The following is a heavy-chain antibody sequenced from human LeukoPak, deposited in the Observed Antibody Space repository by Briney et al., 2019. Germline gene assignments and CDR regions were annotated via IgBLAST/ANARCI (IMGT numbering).Heavy chain of an antibody. CDR1: GGSISSSSYY. CDR3: ASSNTVVVVVATQFDY. Sequence: PSETLSLTCTVSGGSISSSSYYWGWIRQPPGKGLEWIGSIYYTGSTYYNPSLKSRVTISVDTSKNQSSLKLSSVPAADTAVYYCASSNTVVVVVATQFDYWGQGTLVTVSS. J-gene: IGHJ4*02. CDR2: IYYTGST. V-gene: IGHV4-39*01. D-gene: IGHD2-15*01.